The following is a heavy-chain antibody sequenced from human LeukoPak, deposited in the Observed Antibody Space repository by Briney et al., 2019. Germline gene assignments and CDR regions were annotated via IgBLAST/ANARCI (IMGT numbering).Heavy chain of an antibody. Sequence: ASETLTYKASAYTFTTHNTTRVRQAPRQGLEWMGWMNPNRGNTGYAQKFQGKITMTRNTSISTAYMELSSLRSEDTAVYYCARGDSSWGQGTLVTVSS. V-gene: IGHV1-8*01. D-gene: IGHD6-13*01. J-gene: IGHJ4*02. CDR1: AYTFTTHN. CDR2: MNPNRGNT. CDR3: ARGDSS.